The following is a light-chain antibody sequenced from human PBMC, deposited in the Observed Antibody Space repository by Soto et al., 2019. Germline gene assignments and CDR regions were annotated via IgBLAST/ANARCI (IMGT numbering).Light chain of an antibody. Sequence: IGVTLSAVTLSLSKGERATLSCRTSQSVSNNYLAWYQQKPGQAPRLLIYDASSRATGIPDRFSGSGSGADFTLTISRLEPEDFAVYSCQQYGTSPITFGQGTRLEIK. CDR2: DAS. CDR3: QQYGTSPIT. J-gene: IGKJ5*01. CDR1: QSVSNNY. V-gene: IGKV3-20*01.